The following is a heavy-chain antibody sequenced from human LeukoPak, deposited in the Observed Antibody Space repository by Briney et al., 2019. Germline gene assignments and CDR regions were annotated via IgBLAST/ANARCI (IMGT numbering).Heavy chain of an antibody. CDR1: GGSISSYY. J-gene: IGHJ4*02. CDR3: ARSRDRLNDY. D-gene: IGHD2-8*01. CDR2: IYYSGST. Sequence: SETLSLTCTVSGGSISSYYWSWIRQPPGEGLEWIGYIYYSGSTNYNPSLKSRVTISVDTSKNQFSLKLSSVTAADTAVYYCARSRDRLNDYWGQGTLVTVSS. V-gene: IGHV4-59*12.